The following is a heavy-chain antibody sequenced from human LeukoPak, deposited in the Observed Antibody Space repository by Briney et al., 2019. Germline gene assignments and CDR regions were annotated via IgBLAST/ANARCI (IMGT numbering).Heavy chain of an antibody. Sequence: GASVKVSCKASGYTFNSYGITWVRQAPGQGLEWMGWISAYNGNTNYAQKLQGRVTMTTDTSTGTAYMELRSLRSDDTAVYYCARVSGEGGIGYCSGGSCLKSNWFDPWGQGTLVTVSS. V-gene: IGHV1-18*01. CDR3: ARVSGEGGIGYCSGGSCLKSNWFDP. CDR1: GYTFNSYG. J-gene: IGHJ5*02. CDR2: ISAYNGNT. D-gene: IGHD2-15*01.